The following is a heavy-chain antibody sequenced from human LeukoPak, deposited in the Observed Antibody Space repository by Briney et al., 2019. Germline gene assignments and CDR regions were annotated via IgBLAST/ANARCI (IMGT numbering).Heavy chain of an antibody. D-gene: IGHD1-26*01. CDR1: GGSFSGYY. CDR3: ARGRGGSYYDRDY. J-gene: IGHJ4*02. V-gene: IGHV4-34*01. CDR2: INHSGST. Sequence: SETLSLTCAVYGGSFSGYYWSWIRQPPGKGLEWIGEINHSGSTNYNPSLKSRVTISVDTSKNQFSLKLSSVTAADTAVYYCARGRGGSYYDRDYWGQGTLVTVSS.